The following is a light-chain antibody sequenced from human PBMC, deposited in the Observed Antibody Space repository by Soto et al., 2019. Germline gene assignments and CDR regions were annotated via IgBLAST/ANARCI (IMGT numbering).Light chain of an antibody. CDR3: SSYAGSNNFV. CDR1: SSDIGAYIY. CDR2: EVS. J-gene: IGLJ1*01. Sequence: QSALTQPPSASGSPGQSVTISCTGTSSDIGAYIYVSWYQQHPGKAPKLMISEVSRRPSGVPERFSGSKSGNTASLTVSGLQADDEAHYCCSSYAGSNNFVFGTGTKVTVL. V-gene: IGLV2-8*01.